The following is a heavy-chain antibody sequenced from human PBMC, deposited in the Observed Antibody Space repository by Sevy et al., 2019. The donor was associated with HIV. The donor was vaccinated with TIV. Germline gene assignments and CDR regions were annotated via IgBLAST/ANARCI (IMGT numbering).Heavy chain of an antibody. J-gene: IGHJ3*02. D-gene: IGHD2-21*02. V-gene: IGHV1-18*04. CDR2: ISAYNGNT. Sequence: ASVKVSCKASGYTFTSYGISWVRQAPGQGLEWMGRISAYNGNTNYAQKLQGRVTMTTDTSTSTAYMELRSLRSDDTAVYYCAREGAYCGGDCPDAFDIWGQGTMVTVSS. CDR3: AREGAYCGGDCPDAFDI. CDR1: GYTFTSYG.